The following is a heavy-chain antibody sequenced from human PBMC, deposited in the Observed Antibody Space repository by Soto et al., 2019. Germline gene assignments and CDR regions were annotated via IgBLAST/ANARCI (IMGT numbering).Heavy chain of an antibody. Sequence: PGGSLRLSCAASGFTFSDYYMSWIRQAPGKGLEWVSYISSSGSTIYYADSVKGRFTISRDNAKNSLYLQMNSLRAEDTAVYYCAMPGYCSSTSCYLDYWGQGTLVTVSS. V-gene: IGHV3-11*01. J-gene: IGHJ4*02. D-gene: IGHD2-2*01. CDR3: AMPGYCSSTSCYLDY. CDR2: ISSSGSTI. CDR1: GFTFSDYY.